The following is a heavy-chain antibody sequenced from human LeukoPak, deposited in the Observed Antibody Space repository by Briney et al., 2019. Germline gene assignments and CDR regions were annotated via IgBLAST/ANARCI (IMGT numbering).Heavy chain of an antibody. V-gene: IGHV3-48*03. CDR2: ISSSGGPI. D-gene: IGHD6-19*01. Sequence: PGGSLRLSCAASGFTFSSYEVNWVRQAPGKGLEWVSYISSSGGPIYYADSVEGRFTISRDNAKNSLYLQMNSLRAEDTAVYYCVLRGAVAAADFWGQGTLVTVSS. CDR1: GFTFSSYE. CDR3: VLRGAVAAADF. J-gene: IGHJ4*02.